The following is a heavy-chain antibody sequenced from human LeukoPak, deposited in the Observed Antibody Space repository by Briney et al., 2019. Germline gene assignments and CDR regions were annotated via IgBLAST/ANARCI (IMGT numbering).Heavy chain of an antibody. Sequence: SDTLSLTCAVSDYSISSSNFWGWIRQPPGKGLEWIAYIYYTGNIYYNPSLKGRVTMSIDTSKNQFSLKLTSVTAVDTAVYYCARTLADYAFDIWGQGTMVIVSS. J-gene: IGHJ3*02. D-gene: IGHD6-19*01. CDR1: DYSISSSNF. V-gene: IGHV4-28*05. CDR2: IYYTGNI. CDR3: ARTLADYAFDI.